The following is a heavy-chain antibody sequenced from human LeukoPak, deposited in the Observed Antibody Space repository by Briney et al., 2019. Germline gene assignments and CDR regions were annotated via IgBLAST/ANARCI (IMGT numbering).Heavy chain of an antibody. D-gene: IGHD3-10*01. CDR2: ISNSGGYT. J-gene: IGHJ4*02. CDR1: GFTFSSSA. CDR3: ANLGSGRVTDY. V-gene: IGHV3-23*01. Sequence: GGSLRLSCAASGFTFSSSAMSWVRQAPGKGLEWVSAISNSGGYTYYADSVKGRFTISRDNSKNTLYLQMNSLRAEDTAVYYCANLGSGRVTDYWGQGTLVTVSS.